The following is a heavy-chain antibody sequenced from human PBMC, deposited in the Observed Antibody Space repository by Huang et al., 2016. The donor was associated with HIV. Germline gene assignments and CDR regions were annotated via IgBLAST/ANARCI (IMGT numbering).Heavy chain of an antibody. J-gene: IGHJ4*02. CDR1: GDSIRSGGYY. V-gene: IGHV4-30-4*08. CDR3: ARAPATHSVFFY. D-gene: IGHD3-3*01. CDR2: IYYSGSS. Sequence: QVQLQESGPGLVKPSQTLSLTCTVSGDSIRSGGYYWTWIRQSPAKGLGLIGYIYYSGSSDYHPSLKSRVSISIDAFKNRVSLKLKSVTVADTAVYYCARAPATHSVFFYWGQGTLVTVSA.